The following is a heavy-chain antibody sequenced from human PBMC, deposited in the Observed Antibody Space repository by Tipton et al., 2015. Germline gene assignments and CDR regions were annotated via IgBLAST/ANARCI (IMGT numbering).Heavy chain of an antibody. J-gene: IGHJ4*02. CDR2: IYPGDSDT. Sequence: VQLVQSGAEVKKPGESLKISCRGSGYSFSSYWIGWVRQMPGKGLEWMGVIYPGDSDTKYSPSFQGRVRISADKSISTAYLQWTRLRASDTAIYYCARLDTGYDYGTDFWGEGTQVTVSS. V-gene: IGHV5-51*01. D-gene: IGHD5-12*01. CDR1: GYSFSSYW. CDR3: ARLDTGYDYGTDF.